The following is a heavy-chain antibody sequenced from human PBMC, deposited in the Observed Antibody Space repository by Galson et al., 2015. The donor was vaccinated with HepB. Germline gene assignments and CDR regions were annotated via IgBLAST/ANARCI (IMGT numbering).Heavy chain of an antibody. CDR3: VKEGSWFGGDWFDP. Sequence: LRLSCAGSGFIFRHHAMAWIRQAPGKGLEWVSGINGRVSTRSYSDAVKGRFSISRDNSKDTVFLQMDNLRAEDTAVYYCVKEGSWFGGDWFDPWGQGALVTVS. V-gene: IGHV3-23*01. CDR1: GFIFRHHA. CDR2: INGRVSTR. J-gene: IGHJ5*02. D-gene: IGHD3-16*01.